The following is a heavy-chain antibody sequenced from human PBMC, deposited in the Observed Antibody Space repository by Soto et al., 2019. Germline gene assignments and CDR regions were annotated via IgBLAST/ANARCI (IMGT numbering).Heavy chain of an antibody. CDR1: GFTFSSYG. V-gene: IGHV3-30*18. CDR2: ISYDGSNK. J-gene: IGHJ3*02. CDR3: AKGWIQLWSYPRPLDAFDI. D-gene: IGHD5-18*01. Sequence: QVQLVESGGGVVQPGRSLRLSCAASGFTFSSYGMHWVRQAPGKGLEWVAVISYDGSNKYYADSVKGRFTVSRDNSKNTQYLQMNSLRAEDTAVYYCAKGWIQLWSYPRPLDAFDIWGQGTMVTVSS.